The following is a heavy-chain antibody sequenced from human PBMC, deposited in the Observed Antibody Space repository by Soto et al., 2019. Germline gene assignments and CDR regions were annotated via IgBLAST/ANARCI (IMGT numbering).Heavy chain of an antibody. CDR3: ARHLGYCSGGSCYSDGYYYGMDV. V-gene: IGHV4-39*01. J-gene: IGHJ6*02. CDR1: GGSISSSSYY. Sequence: SETLSLTCTVSGGSISSSSYYWGWIRQPPGKGLEWIGSIYYSGSTYYNPSLKSRVTISVDTSKNQFSLKLSSVTAADTAVYYCARHLGYCSGGSCYSDGYYYGMDVWGQGTTVTVSS. D-gene: IGHD2-15*01. CDR2: IYYSGST.